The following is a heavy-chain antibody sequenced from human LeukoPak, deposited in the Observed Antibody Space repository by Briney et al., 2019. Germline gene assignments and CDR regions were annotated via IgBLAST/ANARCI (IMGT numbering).Heavy chain of an antibody. CDR3: ARELGYCSGGSCYFNAFDI. CDR1: GGSISSYY. D-gene: IGHD2-15*01. CDR2: IYTSGST. Sequence: SETLSLTCTVSGGSISSYYWSWIRQPAGKGLEWIGRIYTSGSTNYNPSLKSRVTMSVDTSENQFSLKLSSVTAADTAVYYCARELGYCSGGSCYFNAFDIWGQGTMVTVSS. J-gene: IGHJ3*02. V-gene: IGHV4-4*07.